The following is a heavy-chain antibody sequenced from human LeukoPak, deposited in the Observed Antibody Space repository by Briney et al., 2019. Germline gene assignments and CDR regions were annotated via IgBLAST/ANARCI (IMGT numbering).Heavy chain of an antibody. CDR2: ISGSGGST. CDR3: ARDLLELPKFYYYGMDI. D-gene: IGHD1-26*01. Sequence: GGSLRLSCAASGFTFSSYAMSWVRQAPGKGLEWVSAISGSGGSTYYADPVKGRFTISRDNSKNTLYLQMNSLRAEDAAVYYCARDLLELPKFYYYGMDIWGQGTTVTVSS. V-gene: IGHV3-23*01. CDR1: GFTFSSYA. J-gene: IGHJ6*02.